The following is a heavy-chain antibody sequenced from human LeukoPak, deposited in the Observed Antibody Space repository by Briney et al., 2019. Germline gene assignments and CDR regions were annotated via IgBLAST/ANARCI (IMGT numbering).Heavy chain of an antibody. CDR1: GYSISSGYY. J-gene: IGHJ4*02. V-gene: IGHV4-38-2*01. Sequence: KPSETLSLTCAVCGYSISSGYYWGWIRQRPGKEVGWIGKNYQSGSTYYKPSVKRRVTISVDTSKNLFSLKLSTLTASVTAVYYCAALGYCISTSCYGRGFYYCGQGTLVTVPS. CDR2: NYQSGST. D-gene: IGHD2-2*01. CDR3: AALGYCISTSCYGRGFYY.